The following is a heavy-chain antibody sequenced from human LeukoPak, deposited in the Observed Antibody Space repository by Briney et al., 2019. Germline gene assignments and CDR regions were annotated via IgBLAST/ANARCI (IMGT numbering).Heavy chain of an antibody. CDR2: ISSSSSTI. D-gene: IGHD3-10*01. CDR1: GFTFSSYS. V-gene: IGHV3-48*02. Sequence: GGSLRLSCAASGFTFSSYSMNWVRQAPGKGLEWVSYISSSSSTIYYAGSVKGRFTISRDNAKNSLYLQMNSLRDEDTAVYYCARARLTSSRGVPNNWFDPWGQGTLVTVSS. J-gene: IGHJ5*02. CDR3: ARARLTSSRGVPNNWFDP.